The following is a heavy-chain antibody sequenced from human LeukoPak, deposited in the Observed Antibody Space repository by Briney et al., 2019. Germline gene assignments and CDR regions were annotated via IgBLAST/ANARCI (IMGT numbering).Heavy chain of an antibody. CDR2: IDGYGTTT. CDR1: GFTFSSYL. D-gene: IGHD1-26*01. CDR3: ARGFVEWVDV. J-gene: IGHJ6*02. Sequence: GGSLRLSCAASGFTFSSYLMNWVRQAPGKGLVWVSRIDGYGTTTSYEDSVQGRLTIARDNSKNTLYLQMNSLRVEDTAVYYCARGFVEWVDVWGQGTTVTVSS. V-gene: IGHV3-74*01.